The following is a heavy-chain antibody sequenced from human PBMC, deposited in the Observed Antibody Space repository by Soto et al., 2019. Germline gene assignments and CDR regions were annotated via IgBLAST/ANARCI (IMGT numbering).Heavy chain of an antibody. V-gene: IGHV3-33*01. D-gene: IGHD3-10*01. CDR3: ARALARGYYYYGMDV. CDR1: GFTFSSYG. CDR2: IWYDGSNK. Sequence: PGGSLRLSCAASGFTFSSYGMHWARQAPGKGLEWVAVIWYDGSNKYYADSVKGRFTISRDNSKNTLYLQMNSLRAEDTAVYYCARALARGYYYYGMDVWGQGTTVTVSS. J-gene: IGHJ6*02.